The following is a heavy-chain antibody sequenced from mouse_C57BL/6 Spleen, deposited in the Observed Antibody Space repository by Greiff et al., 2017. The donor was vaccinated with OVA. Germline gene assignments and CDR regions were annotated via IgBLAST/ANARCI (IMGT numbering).Heavy chain of an antibody. V-gene: IGHV3-6*01. J-gene: IGHJ4*01. Sequence: VQLQQSGPGLVKPSQSLSLTCSVTGYSITSGYYWNWIRQFPGNKLEWMGYISYDGSNNYNPSLKNRISITRDTSKNQFFLKLNSVTTEDTATYYCARADQSMDYWGQGTSVTVSS. CDR2: ISYDGSN. CDR1: GYSITSGYY. CDR3: ARADQSMDY.